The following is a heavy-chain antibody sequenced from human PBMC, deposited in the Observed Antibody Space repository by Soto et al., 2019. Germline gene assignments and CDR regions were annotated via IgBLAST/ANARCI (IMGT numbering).Heavy chain of an antibody. Sequence: QIQLVQSGAEVKKPGASVRVSCKASGYTFTTYGITWVRQAPGQGLEWMGWISAYDGSTNYAQKLQGRVSMTTDSSTSTAYMDLRSLRSDATAVYYCARDPASAYSSSSFDYWGQGTLVTVSS. CDR1: GYTFTTYG. CDR2: ISAYDGST. J-gene: IGHJ4*02. V-gene: IGHV1-18*04. D-gene: IGHD6-6*01. CDR3: ARDPASAYSSSSFDY.